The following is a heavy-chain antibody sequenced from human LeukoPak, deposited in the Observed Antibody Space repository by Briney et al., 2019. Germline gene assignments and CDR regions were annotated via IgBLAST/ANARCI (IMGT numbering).Heavy chain of an antibody. J-gene: IGHJ2*01. D-gene: IGHD3-16*02. CDR2: IKQDGSEK. CDR3: AREEHYRRYFAL. Sequence: GGSLRLSCAASGFTFSSYWMSWVRQAPGKGLEWVANIKQDGSEKYYVDSVKGRFTISRDNAKNSLYLQMDTLRAEDTAVYFCAREEHYRRYFALWGRGTLVTVSS. CDR1: GFTFSSYW. V-gene: IGHV3-7*03.